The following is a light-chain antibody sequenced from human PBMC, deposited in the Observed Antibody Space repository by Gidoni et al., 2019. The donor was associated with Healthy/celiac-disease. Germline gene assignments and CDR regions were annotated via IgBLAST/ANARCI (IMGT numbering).Light chain of an antibody. CDR1: QSVSSK. CDR2: GAS. CDR3: QQYNNWPLALL. Sequence: EIVMTQSPATLSVYPGERATRSCSASQSVSSKLAWYQQKPGQAPRLLIYGASNRATGIPARFSGSGSGTEFTLTISTLQSEDFAVYPCQQYNNWPLALLFGGGKKVEIQ. V-gene: IGKV3-15*01. J-gene: IGKJ4*01.